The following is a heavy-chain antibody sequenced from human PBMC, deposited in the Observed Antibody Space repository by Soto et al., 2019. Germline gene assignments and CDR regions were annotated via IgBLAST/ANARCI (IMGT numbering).Heavy chain of an antibody. CDR2: VYHDGPP. J-gene: IGHJ6*02. Sequence: QLKESGPGQVSPSETLSLTCSVSGASIAARGHHWSWLRRSPGRGLAWIGRVYHDGPPYYNPSLKSRVAVSVDTSKNQFSLKLASVTAADTAVYYCARDKGISVVGFFRKDPYFGLDVWGPGTTVTVSS. CDR1: GASIAARGHH. CDR3: ARDKGISVVGFFRKDPYFGLDV. D-gene: IGHD6-19*01. V-gene: IGHV4-39*02.